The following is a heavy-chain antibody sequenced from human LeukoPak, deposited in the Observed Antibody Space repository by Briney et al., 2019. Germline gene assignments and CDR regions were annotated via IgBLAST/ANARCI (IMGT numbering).Heavy chain of an antibody. Sequence: GGSLRLPCAASGFTFSSYWMSWVRQAPGKGLEWVANIKEDGSEKYYVDSVKGRFTISRDNAKNSLYLQMNSLRAEDTAVYYCARCGYSYYYLLADYDYYMDVWGKGTTVTVSS. CDR2: IKEDGSEK. CDR3: ARCGYSYYYLLADYDYYMDV. D-gene: IGHD5-18*01. V-gene: IGHV3-7*01. J-gene: IGHJ6*03. CDR1: GFTFSSYW.